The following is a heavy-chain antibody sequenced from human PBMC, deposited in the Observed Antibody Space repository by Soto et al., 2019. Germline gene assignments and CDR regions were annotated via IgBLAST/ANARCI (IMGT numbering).Heavy chain of an antibody. CDR2: IKDSGST. V-gene: IGHV4-34*01. D-gene: IGHD6-19*01. J-gene: IGHJ6*03. Sequence: SETLSLTCVVYGESLSDQCWSWIRQPPGEGLEWIGQIKDSGSTNYSPSLKSRVTISVDTSKNQFSLELSLVTAADTAVYYCARVQFGWSSSFHFHHMDVWGKGITVTVS. CDR1: GESLSDQC. CDR3: ARVQFGWSSSFHFHHMDV.